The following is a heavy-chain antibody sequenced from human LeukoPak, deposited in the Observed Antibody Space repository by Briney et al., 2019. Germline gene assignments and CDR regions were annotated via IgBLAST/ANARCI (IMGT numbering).Heavy chain of an antibody. D-gene: IGHD1-26*01. Sequence: GGSLRLSCAASGFTFTRYWMHWVRQVPGKVLDWVSRINEDGSITTHADSVRGRFTISRDNARDTLYLQMNSLRSEDTAVYYCARDLGGIAGSWGQGTLVTVSS. J-gene: IGHJ4*02. CDR1: GFTFTRYW. V-gene: IGHV3-74*01. CDR2: INEDGSIT. CDR3: ARDLGGIAGS.